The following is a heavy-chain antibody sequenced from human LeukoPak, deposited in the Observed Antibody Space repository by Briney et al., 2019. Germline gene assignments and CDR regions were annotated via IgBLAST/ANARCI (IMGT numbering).Heavy chain of an antibody. V-gene: IGHV3-23*01. CDR2: ISGSGGST. D-gene: IGHD6-19*01. CDR1: GFTFSSYA. J-gene: IGHJ4*02. Sequence: GGSLRLSCVASGFTFSSYAISWVRQAPGKGLEWVSAISGSGGSTYYADSVKGRFTISRDNSKNTLYLQMNSLRAEDTAVYYCAKDQAKQWLVIPQGFDYWGQGTLVTVSS. CDR3: AKDQAKQWLVIPQGFDY.